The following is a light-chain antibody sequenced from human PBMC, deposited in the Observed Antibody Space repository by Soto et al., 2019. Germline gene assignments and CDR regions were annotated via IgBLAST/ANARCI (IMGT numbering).Light chain of an antibody. CDR2: GAS. CDR1: QNIRND. CDR3: DQYNTYMYT. J-gene: IGKJ2*01. V-gene: IGKV3-15*01. Sequence: EILMSQSPATLSVSPGERATLSCRASQNIRNDLAWYQQKPGQAPRLLIYGASIRHTGIPTRFSGSGSGTEFTLTVSSLQPEDYAVYYCDQYNTYMYTFGQGTKLEI.